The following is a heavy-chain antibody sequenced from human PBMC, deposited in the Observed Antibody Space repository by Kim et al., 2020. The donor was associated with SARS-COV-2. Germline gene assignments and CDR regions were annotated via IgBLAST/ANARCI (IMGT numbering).Heavy chain of an antibody. Sequence: SETLFLTCTVSGGSISSSSYYWGWIRQPPGKGLEWIGSIYYSGSTYYNPSLKSRVTISVDTSKNQFSLKLSSVTAADTAVYYCARHVLFGWPLVYNWFDPWGQGTLVTVSS. CDR1: GGSISSSSYY. J-gene: IGHJ5*02. D-gene: IGHD6-6*01. CDR2: IYYSGST. CDR3: ARHVLFGWPLVYNWFDP. V-gene: IGHV4-39*01.